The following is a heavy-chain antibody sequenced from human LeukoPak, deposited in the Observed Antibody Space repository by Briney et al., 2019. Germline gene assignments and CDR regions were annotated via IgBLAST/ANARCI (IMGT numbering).Heavy chain of an antibody. CDR1: GYTFTGYY. D-gene: IGHD2-21*02. CDR3: ATRYCGGDCTYYYYYYYYMDV. J-gene: IGHJ6*03. V-gene: IGHV1-2*02. Sequence: ASVKVSCKASGYTFTGYYMHWVRQAPGQGLEWMGWINPNSGGTNYAQKFQGRVTMTRDTSISTAYMELSRLRSDDTAVYYCATRYCGGDCTYYYYYYYYMDVWGKGTTVTVSS. CDR2: INPNSGGT.